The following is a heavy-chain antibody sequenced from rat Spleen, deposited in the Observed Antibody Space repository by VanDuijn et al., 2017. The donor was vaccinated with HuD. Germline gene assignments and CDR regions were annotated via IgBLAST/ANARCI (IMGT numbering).Heavy chain of an antibody. CDR2: MWYDGDT. Sequence: QVQLKESGPGLVQPSETLSLTCTVSGFSLTRYSVSWVRQPSGKGPEWMGRMWYDGDTAYNSALKSRLSISRDTSKSQVFLKMSSLKTEDTATYYCARDSEYYGYSRGDYWGQGVMVTVS. CDR3: ARDSEYYGYSRGDY. V-gene: IGHV2-34*01. J-gene: IGHJ2*01. CDR1: GFSLTRYS. D-gene: IGHD1-6*01.